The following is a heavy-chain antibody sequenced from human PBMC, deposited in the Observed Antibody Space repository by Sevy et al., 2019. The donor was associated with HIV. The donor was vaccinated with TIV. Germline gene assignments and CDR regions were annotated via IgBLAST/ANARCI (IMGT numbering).Heavy chain of an antibody. V-gene: IGHV3-74*01. D-gene: IGHD3-10*01. Sequence: GGSLRLSCAASGFTFGNYWMHWVRQAPGKGLVWISRINNDGSNRNYADSVKGRFTTSRDNAKNTLYLQMSSLRAEDTTVYHWGREMISMVPGVPDAFDIWGQGTMVTVSS. CDR3: GREMISMVPGVPDAFDI. CDR2: INNDGSNR. CDR1: GFTFGNYW. J-gene: IGHJ3*02.